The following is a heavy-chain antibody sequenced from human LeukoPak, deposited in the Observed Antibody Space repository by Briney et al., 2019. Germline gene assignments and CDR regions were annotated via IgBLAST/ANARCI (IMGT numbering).Heavy chain of an antibody. CDR2: IRSSGSRI. V-gene: IGHV3-48*03. D-gene: IGHD6-6*01. Sequence: PGGSLRLSCAASGFTFSSYEMNWARQAPGKGLEGVSYIRSSGSRISHADSVKGRFTISRDNAKNSVYLQMSSLRAEDTAVYYCAGVPMSSSYIASWGEGTLVTVS. CDR1: GFTFSSYE. CDR3: AGVPMSSSYIAS. J-gene: IGHJ4*02.